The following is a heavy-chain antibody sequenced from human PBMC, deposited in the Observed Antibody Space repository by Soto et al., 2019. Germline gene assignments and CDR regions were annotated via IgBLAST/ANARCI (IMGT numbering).Heavy chain of an antibody. J-gene: IGHJ4*02. Sequence: PGGSLRLSCAASGFTFSSYSMNWVRQAPGKGLEWVSSISSSSSYIYYADSVKGRFTISRDNAKNSLYLQMNSLRAEDTAVYYCARFRYYGSGSKDENHSSHSSGYYYYFDHWGQGTLVTVSS. CDR1: GFTFSSYS. CDR2: ISSSSSYI. D-gene: IGHD3-10*01. V-gene: IGHV3-21*01. CDR3: ARFRYYGSGSKDENHSSHSSGYYYYFDH.